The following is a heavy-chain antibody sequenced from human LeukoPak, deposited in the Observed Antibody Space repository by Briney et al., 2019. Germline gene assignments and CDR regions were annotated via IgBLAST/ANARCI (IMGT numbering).Heavy chain of an antibody. CDR1: GFTFSSYA. J-gene: IGHJ4*02. Sequence: PGGSLRLSCAASGFTFSSYAMTWVRQTPGKGLEWVANIKEDGSEKYYVDAVGGRFSVSRDNAKNSLYLQMTSLRVEDTAIYYCTRGMNPERWGQGTLVTVSS. D-gene: IGHD1-14*01. CDR3: TRGMNPER. V-gene: IGHV3-7*01. CDR2: IKEDGSEK.